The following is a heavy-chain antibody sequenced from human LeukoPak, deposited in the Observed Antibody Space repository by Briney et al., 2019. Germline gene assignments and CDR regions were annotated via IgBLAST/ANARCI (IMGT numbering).Heavy chain of an antibody. V-gene: IGHV3-48*03. CDR1: GFTFSSYE. D-gene: IGHD6-19*01. J-gene: IGHJ4*02. CDR2: ISSGSTI. CDR3: ARGASGWLYYFDY. Sequence: PGGSLRLSCAASGFTFSSYEMNWVRQAPGKGLEWVSYISSGSTIYYADSVKGRFTISRDNAKNSLYLQMNSLRAEDTAVYYCARGASGWLYYFDYWGQGTLVTVSS.